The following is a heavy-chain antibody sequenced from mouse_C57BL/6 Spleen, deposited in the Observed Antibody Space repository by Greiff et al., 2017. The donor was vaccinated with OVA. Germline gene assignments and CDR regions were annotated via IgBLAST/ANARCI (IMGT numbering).Heavy chain of an antibody. J-gene: IGHJ3*01. CDR1: GYTFTSYG. Sequence: QVQLKESGAELARPGASVKLSCKASGYTFTSYGISWVKQRTGQGLEWIGEIYPRSGNTYYNEKFKGKATLTADKSSSTAYMELRSLTSEDSAVYFCADYDVDWFAYWGQGTLVTVSA. CDR3: ADYDVDWFAY. V-gene: IGHV1-81*01. CDR2: IYPRSGNT. D-gene: IGHD2-4*01.